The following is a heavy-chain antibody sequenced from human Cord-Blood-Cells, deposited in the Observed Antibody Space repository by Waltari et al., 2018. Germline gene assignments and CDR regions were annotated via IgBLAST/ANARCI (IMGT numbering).Heavy chain of an antibody. CDR2: TYYRSKWYN. D-gene: IGHD6-19*01. J-gene: IGHJ4*02. V-gene: IGHV6-1*01. Sequence: IRQSPSRGLEWLGRTYYRSKWYNDYAVSVKSRITINPDTSKNQFSLQLNSVTPEDTAVYYCARSIAVAIDYWGQGTLVTVSS. CDR3: ARSIAVAIDY.